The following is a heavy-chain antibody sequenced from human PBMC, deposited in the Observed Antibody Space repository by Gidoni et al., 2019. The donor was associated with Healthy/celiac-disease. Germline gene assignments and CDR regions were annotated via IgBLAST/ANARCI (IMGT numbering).Heavy chain of an antibody. V-gene: IGHV4-4*02. J-gene: IGHJ6*02. CDR2: LSHSGST. CDR3: ASSSPSPLWRRYYYGMDV. D-gene: IGHD3-10*01. Sequence: QVQLQESGPGLVKPSGTLSPTCAVSGGSISSSNWWSWVRQPPGKGLEWIGELSHSGSTNYNPSLKSRVTISVDKSKNQFYLKLSSVNAADTAVYYCASSSPSPLWRRYYYGMDVWGQGTTVTVSS. CDR1: GGSISSSNW.